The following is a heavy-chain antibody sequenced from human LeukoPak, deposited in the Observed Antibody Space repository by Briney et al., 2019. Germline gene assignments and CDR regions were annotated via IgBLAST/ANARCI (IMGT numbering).Heavy chain of an antibody. V-gene: IGHV4-4*07. CDR3: ARMGVLRPWYSSGWPFWD. D-gene: IGHD6-19*01. CDR1: GGSISSYH. J-gene: IGHJ4*02. Sequence: SETLSLTCTVSGGSISSYHWSWIRQPAGKGLEWIGHIYTPGSTKYNPSLKSRVTISVDKSKNQFSLKLTSVTAADTAIYYCARMGVLRPWYSSGWPFWDWGQGTLVTVSS. CDR2: IYTPGST.